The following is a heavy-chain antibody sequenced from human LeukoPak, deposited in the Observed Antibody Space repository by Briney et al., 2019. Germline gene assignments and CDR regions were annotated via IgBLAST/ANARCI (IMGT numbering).Heavy chain of an antibody. CDR3: AKGPEDTAMDDFDY. D-gene: IGHD5-18*01. CDR1: GFTFSSYG. J-gene: IGHJ4*02. Sequence: GRSLRLSCAASGFTFSSYGMHWARQAPGKGLEWVAVIWYDGSNKYYADSVKGRFTISRDNSKNTLYLQMNSLRAEDTAVYYCAKGPEDTAMDDFDYWGQGTLVTVSS. CDR2: IWYDGSNK. V-gene: IGHV3-33*06.